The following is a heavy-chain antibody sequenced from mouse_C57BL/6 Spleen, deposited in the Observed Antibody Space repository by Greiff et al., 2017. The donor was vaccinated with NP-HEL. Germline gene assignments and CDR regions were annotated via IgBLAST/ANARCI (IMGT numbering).Heavy chain of an antibody. J-gene: IGHJ2*01. CDR1: GYTFTDYE. D-gene: IGHD3-2*02. CDR2: IDPETGGT. CDR3: TSRDSSGYPYYFDY. V-gene: IGHV1-15*01. Sequence: VQLQQSGAELVRPGASVTLSCKASGYTFTDYEMHWVKQTPVHGLEWIGAIDPETGGTAYNQKFKGKAILTADKSSSTAYMELRSLTSEDSAVYYCTSRDSSGYPYYFDYWGQGTTLTVSS.